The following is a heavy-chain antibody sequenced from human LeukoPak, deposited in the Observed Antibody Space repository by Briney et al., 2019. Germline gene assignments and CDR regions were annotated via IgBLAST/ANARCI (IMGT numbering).Heavy chain of an antibody. CDR2: ISYDGSNK. J-gene: IGHJ4*02. Sequence: PGRSLRLSCAASGFTFSSYAMHWVRQAPGKGLEWVAVISYDGSNKYYADSVKGRFTISRDNSKNTLYLQMNSLRAEDTAVYYCARDLTPVAVAGTFGYWGQGTLVTVSS. CDR3: ARDLTPVAVAGTFGY. V-gene: IGHV3-30-3*01. CDR1: GFTFSSYA. D-gene: IGHD6-19*01.